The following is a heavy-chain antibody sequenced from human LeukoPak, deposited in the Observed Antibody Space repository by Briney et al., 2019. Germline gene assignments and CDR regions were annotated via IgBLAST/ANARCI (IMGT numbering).Heavy chain of an antibody. V-gene: IGHV1-18*04. J-gene: IGHJ4*02. D-gene: IGHD3-22*01. Sequence: ASVKVSCKASGYTFTSYYMHWVRQAPGQGLEWMGWISAYNGNTNYAQKLQGRVTMTTDTSTSTAYMELRSLRSDDTAVYYCARVPPPDSYYYDSSGYYLPFDYWGQGTLVTVSS. CDR1: GYTFTSYY. CDR2: ISAYNGNT. CDR3: ARVPPPDSYYYDSSGYYLPFDY.